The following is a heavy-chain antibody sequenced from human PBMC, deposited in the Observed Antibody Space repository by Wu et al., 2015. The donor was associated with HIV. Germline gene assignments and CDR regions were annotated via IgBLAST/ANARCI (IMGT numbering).Heavy chain of an antibody. CDR1: GATSATYA. CDR3: AGGGGRTAMDPFDF. CDR2: LIPMYGAA. Sequence: SGADGEKSGSSVRVSCKASGATSATYALSWVRQAPGQGLEWMGRLIPMYGAADYAQKFQGRVTITADVSTNTAYMVVNSLTSDDTAVYYCAGGGGRTAMDPFDFWGQGTLVTVSS. V-gene: IGHV1-69*13. D-gene: IGHD5-18*01. J-gene: IGHJ4*02.